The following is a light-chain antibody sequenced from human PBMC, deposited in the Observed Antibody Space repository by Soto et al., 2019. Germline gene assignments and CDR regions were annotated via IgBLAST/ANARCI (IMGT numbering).Light chain of an antibody. V-gene: IGKV1-39*01. CDR1: QSISSY. CDR2: AAS. Sequence: DIQMTQSPSSLSASVGDRVTITCRASQSISSYLCWYQQKPGKAPKLLIYAASSLQSWVPSRFSGSGSGTDFTLTISSLQPEDFATYYCQQSSSTPLTFGQGTRVEIK. CDR3: QQSSSTPLT. J-gene: IGKJ1*01.